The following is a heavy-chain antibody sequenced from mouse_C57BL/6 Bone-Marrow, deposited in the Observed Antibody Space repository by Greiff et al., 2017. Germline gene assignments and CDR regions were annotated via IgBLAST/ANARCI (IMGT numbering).Heavy chain of an antibody. CDR2: INSDGGST. V-gene: IGHV5-2*01. D-gene: IGHD2-2*01. CDR3: ARHGGYYGYDEAMDY. CDR1: EYEFPSHD. J-gene: IGHJ4*01. Sequence: EVKLMESGGGLVQPGESLKLSCESNEYEFPSHDMSWVRKTPEKRLELVAAINSDGGSTYYPDTMERRFIISRDNTRKTLYLQMSSLRSEDTALYYCARHGGYYGYDEAMDYWGQGTSVTVSA.